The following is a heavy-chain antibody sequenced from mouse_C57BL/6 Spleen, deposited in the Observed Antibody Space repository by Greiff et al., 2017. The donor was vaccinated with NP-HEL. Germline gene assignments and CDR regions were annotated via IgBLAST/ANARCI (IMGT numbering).Heavy chain of an antibody. J-gene: IGHJ4*01. CDR2: IYPGSGST. D-gene: IGHD2-3*01. Sequence: VQLQQSGAELVKPGASVKMSCKASGYTFTSYWITWVKQRPGQGLEWIGDIYPGSGSTNYNEKFKSKATLTVDTSSSTADMQLSSLTSEDSAVYYCGWLLLRYYYAMDYWGQGTSVTVSS. V-gene: IGHV1-55*01. CDR3: GWLLLRYYYAMDY. CDR1: GYTFTSYW.